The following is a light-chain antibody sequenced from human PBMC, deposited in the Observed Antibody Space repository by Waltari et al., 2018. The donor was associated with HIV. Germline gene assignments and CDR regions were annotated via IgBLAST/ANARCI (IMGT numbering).Light chain of an antibody. CDR1: SSDIGAYDS. J-gene: IGLJ3*02. V-gene: IGLV2-8*01. CDR3: SSYGDSLRVL. CDR2: EVT. Sequence: QSALTQPPSASGSLGQPVTISCTGSSSDIGAYDSVSWFQQHPRSAPKLLLYEVTRRPSSVSDRVSGSRSGSTAFLTVAGLQPDDEATYFCSSYGDSLRVLFGGGTNVTVL.